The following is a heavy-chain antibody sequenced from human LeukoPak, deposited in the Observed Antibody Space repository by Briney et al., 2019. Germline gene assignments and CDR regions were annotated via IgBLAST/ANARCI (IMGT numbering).Heavy chain of an antibody. CDR1: GGTFSIYA. Sequence: AVTVSSMPSGGTFSIYAISWVRQAPGQGLEGMGRIIPILGIANYAQKFQGRVTITADKSTSTAYMELSSLRSEDTAVYYCARDRMATITGTIYYYYYGMDVWGQGTTVTVSS. CDR2: IIPILGIA. CDR3: ARDRMATITGTIYYYYYGMDV. D-gene: IGHD5-24*01. J-gene: IGHJ6*02. V-gene: IGHV1-69*04.